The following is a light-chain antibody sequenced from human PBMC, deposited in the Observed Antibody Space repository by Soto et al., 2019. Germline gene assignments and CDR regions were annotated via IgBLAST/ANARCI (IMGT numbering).Light chain of an antibody. J-gene: IGKJ4*01. CDR2: DAS. Sequence: DIQMTQSPSTLSASVGDTVTVTCRASQSVSGWLAWYQQKPGEAPKLLIYDASSLESGTPSRFSGRRSGTQFTLTINGLQPDDFATYYCQQYDNYKPLTFGGGTKVDI. V-gene: IGKV1-5*01. CDR1: QSVSGW. CDR3: QQYDNYKPLT.